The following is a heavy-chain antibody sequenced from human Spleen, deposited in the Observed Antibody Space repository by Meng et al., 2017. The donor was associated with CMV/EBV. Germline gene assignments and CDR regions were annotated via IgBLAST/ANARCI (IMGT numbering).Heavy chain of an antibody. V-gene: IGHV1-8*03. J-gene: IGHJ6*02. CDR3: VRVAIDYYASGSYAYYGMDV. Sequence: ASVKVSCKASRYTFTTYDVNWVRQATGQGLEWMGWMNPNSGNTGYAQNFQGRVTFTRKTSINTAYMELSSLRSEDTAVYYCVRVAIDYYASGSYAYYGMDVWGQGTTVTVSS. CDR1: RYTFTTYD. CDR2: MNPNSGNT. D-gene: IGHD3-10*01.